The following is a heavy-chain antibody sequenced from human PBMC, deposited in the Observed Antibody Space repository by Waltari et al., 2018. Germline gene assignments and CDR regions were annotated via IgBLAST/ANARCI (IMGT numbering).Heavy chain of an antibody. CDR3: TRDLYGSGGDWFDP. D-gene: IGHD3-10*01. V-gene: IGHV3-21*03. J-gene: IGHJ5*02. CDR2: IGGTHSNI. Sequence: EVRLAESGGGLVKPGGSLRLPCTASGLDFGDSDMHWVRQAPGTGLEWVSSIGGTHSNIFYADSVKGRFTVSRDNAKNSLYLQMDNLRAEDSGLYFCTRDLYGSGGDWFDPWGQGTLVTVSS. CDR1: GLDFGDSD.